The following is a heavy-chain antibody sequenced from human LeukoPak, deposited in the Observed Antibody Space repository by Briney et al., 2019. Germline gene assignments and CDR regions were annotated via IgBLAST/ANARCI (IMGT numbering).Heavy chain of an antibody. Sequence: PGGSLRLSCAASGFTVNTNYMSWVRQAPGKGLEWVANIKPDGSEKYYVDSVKGRFTVSRDNAKNSLYLQMNSLRVEDTAVYYCARRLVATGTKVFDYWGQGTLVTVSS. D-gene: IGHD1-1*01. CDR2: IKPDGSEK. J-gene: IGHJ4*02. CDR3: ARRLVATGTKVFDY. V-gene: IGHV3-7*03. CDR1: GFTVNTNY.